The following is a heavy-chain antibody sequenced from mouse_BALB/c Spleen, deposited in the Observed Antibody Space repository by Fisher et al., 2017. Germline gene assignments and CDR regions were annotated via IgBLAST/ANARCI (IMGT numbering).Heavy chain of an antibody. J-gene: IGHJ4*01. V-gene: IGHV1-26*01. Sequence: KFKGKATLTVDKSSSTAYMELRSLTSEDSAVYYCAYGNTWGYAMDYWGQGTSVTVSS. CDR3: AYGNTWGYAMDY. D-gene: IGHD2-10*02.